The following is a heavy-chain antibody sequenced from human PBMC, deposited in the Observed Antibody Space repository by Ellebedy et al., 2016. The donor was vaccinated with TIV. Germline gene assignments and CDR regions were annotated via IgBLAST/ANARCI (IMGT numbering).Heavy chain of an antibody. CDR2: ISSSGSTI. CDR3: VGGPGSVDY. J-gene: IGHJ4*02. CDR1: GFTFSDYY. D-gene: IGHD3-16*01. Sequence: GESLKISXAASGFTFSDYYMSWIRQAPGKGLEWVSYISSSGSTIYYADSVKGRFTISRDNAKNSLYLQMNSLRAEDTAVYYCVGGPGSVDYWGQGTLVTVSS. V-gene: IGHV3-11*01.